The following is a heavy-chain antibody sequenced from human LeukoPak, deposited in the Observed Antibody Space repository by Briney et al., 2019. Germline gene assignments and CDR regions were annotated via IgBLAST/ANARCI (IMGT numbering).Heavy chain of an antibody. J-gene: IGHJ5*02. CDR1: GGSISSYY. Sequence: SETLSLTCTVSGGSISSYYWSWIRQPPGKGLEWTGYIYYSGSTNYNPSLKSRVTISVDTSKNQFSLKLSSVTAADTAVYYCARGPRVLRFLEWLSEGGWFDPWGQGTLVTVSS. CDR2: IYYSGST. V-gene: IGHV4-59*01. D-gene: IGHD3-3*01. CDR3: ARGPRVLRFLEWLSEGGWFDP.